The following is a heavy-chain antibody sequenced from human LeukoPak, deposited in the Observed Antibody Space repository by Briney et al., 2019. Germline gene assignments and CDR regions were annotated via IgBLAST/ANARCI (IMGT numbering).Heavy chain of an antibody. D-gene: IGHD3-22*01. CDR3: AKDWEYYYDSSGYYYGDY. CDR2: ISASGGNT. CDR1: GFTLRSYA. Sequence: GGSLRLSCAASGFTLRSYAMIWVRQTPGKGLEWVSGISASGGNTNYADSVKGRFTISRDNSKNTLYLQMNSLRAEDTAVYYCAKDWEYYYDSSGYYYGDYWGQGTLVTVSS. V-gene: IGHV3-23*01. J-gene: IGHJ4*02.